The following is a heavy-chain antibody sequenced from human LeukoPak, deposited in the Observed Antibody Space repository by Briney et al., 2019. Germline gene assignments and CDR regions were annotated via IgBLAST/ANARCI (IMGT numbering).Heavy chain of an antibody. CDR3: ARDLYSSSSPPLDY. J-gene: IGHJ4*02. Sequence: GGSLRLSCAASGFTFSSYSMNWVRQPPGKGLEWVSSISSSSSYIYYADSVKGRFTISRDNAKNSLYLQMNSLRAEDTAVYYCARDLYSSSSPPLDYWGQGTLVTVSS. CDR2: ISSSSSYI. CDR1: GFTFSSYS. V-gene: IGHV3-21*01. D-gene: IGHD6-13*01.